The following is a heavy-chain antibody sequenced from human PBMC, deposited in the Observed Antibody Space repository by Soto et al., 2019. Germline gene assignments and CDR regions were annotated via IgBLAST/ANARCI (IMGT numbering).Heavy chain of an antibody. D-gene: IGHD6-19*01. V-gene: IGHV4-34*01. CDR2: INHSGST. J-gene: IGHJ4*02. CDR3: ASQPLMLAVAGTNY. CDR1: GGSFSGYY. Sequence: TSETLSLTCAVYGGSFSGYYWSWIRQPPGKGLEWIGEINHSGSTNYNPSLKSRVTISVDTSKNQFSLKLSSVTAADTAVYYCASQPLMLAVAGTNYWGQGTLVTVSS.